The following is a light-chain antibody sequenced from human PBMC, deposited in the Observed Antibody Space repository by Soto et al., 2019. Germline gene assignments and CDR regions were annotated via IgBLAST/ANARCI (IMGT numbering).Light chain of an antibody. Sequence: DIQMTQSPSSLSASVGDRVTITCRASQDIRNEFVWYQQRPGKAPQRLIFFASTLQSGVPSRFSGSGFGTEFSFTINGLQHEDFATYYYRQQDNYPWTFGQGTKVEI. CDR3: RQQDNYPWT. J-gene: IGKJ1*01. CDR1: QDIRNE. V-gene: IGKV1-17*01. CDR2: FAS.